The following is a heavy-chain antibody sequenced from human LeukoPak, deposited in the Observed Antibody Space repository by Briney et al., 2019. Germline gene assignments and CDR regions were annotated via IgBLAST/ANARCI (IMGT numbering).Heavy chain of an antibody. CDR1: GFTFSSYW. Sequence: GGSLRLSCAASGFTFSSYWMHWVRQAPGKGLVWVSRINTDGSRTDYADSVKGRFTISRDNAKNTLYLQMNSLRAEDTAVYYCARDIAVAAQDYWGQGTLVTVSS. CDR3: ARDIAVAAQDY. J-gene: IGHJ4*02. V-gene: IGHV3-74*01. D-gene: IGHD6-19*01. CDR2: INTDGSRT.